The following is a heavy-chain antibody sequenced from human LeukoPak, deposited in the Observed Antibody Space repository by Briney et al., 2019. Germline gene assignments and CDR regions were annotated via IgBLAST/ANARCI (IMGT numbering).Heavy chain of an antibody. CDR1: GFTFSSYG. Sequence: GGSLRLSCAAAGFTFSSYGMHWVRQAPGKGLEWVGRIKSKADGETIDYAAPVKGRFTFSRDDSKNMLYLQMNSLKSEDTAVYYCSTLTSRGLSDSWGQGTLVTVSS. J-gene: IGHJ4*02. CDR3: STLTSRGLSDS. V-gene: IGHV3-15*07. CDR2: IKSKADGETI. D-gene: IGHD1-20*01.